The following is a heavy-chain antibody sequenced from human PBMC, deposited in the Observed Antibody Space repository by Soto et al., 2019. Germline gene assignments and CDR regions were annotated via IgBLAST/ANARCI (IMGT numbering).Heavy chain of an antibody. Sequence: QVQLVESGGGVVQPGRSLRLSCAASGFTFSSYAMHWVRQAPGKGLEWVAVISYDGSNKYYADSVKGRFTISRDNSKNTLYLQMNSLRAEDTAVYYCARGGYGSGSSRYYFDYWGQGPLVTVSS. CDR3: ARGGYGSGSSRYYFDY. CDR1: GFTFSSYA. D-gene: IGHD3-10*01. J-gene: IGHJ4*02. CDR2: ISYDGSNK. V-gene: IGHV3-30-3*01.